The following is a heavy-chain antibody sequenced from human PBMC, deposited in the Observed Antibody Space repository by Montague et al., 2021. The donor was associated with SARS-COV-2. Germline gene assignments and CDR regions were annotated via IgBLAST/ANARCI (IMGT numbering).Heavy chain of an antibody. D-gene: IGHD2/OR15-2a*01. CDR2: IFHTGRA. V-gene: IGHV4-31*03. J-gene: IGHJ4*02. CDR1: GTSIRSGGYY. Sequence: LSLTCTVSGTSIRSGGYYWTWIRQHPGKGLEWIGYIFHTGRAXXNPSLETRVNISVDTSNNLFSLRLSSVTAADTAMYFCARVRLFYYLDYWGQGTLVTVSS. CDR3: ARVRLFYYLDY.